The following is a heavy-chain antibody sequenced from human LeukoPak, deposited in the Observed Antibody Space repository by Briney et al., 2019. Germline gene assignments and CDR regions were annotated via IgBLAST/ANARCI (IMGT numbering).Heavy chain of an antibody. CDR2: IRYDGSNK. CDR1: GFTFSSYG. V-gene: IGHV3-30*02. CDR3: ANLADIVVVPATMYYFDY. D-gene: IGHD2-2*01. J-gene: IGHJ4*02. Sequence: PGGSLRLSCAASGFTFSSYGMHWVRQAPGKGLEGVAFIRYDGSNKYYADPVKGRFTIFRDNSKNTLYLQMNSLRAEDTAVYYCANLADIVVVPATMYYFDYWGQGTLVTVSS.